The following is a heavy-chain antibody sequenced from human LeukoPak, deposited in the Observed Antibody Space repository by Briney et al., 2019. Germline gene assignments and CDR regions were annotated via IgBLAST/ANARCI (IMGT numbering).Heavy chain of an antibody. CDR1: GFTFSNYA. Sequence: GGSLRLSCAASGFTFSNYAMSWVRQAPGKGLEWLSTISGSGGSTYYADSVKGRFTISRDNSKNTVYLQMKSLRVEATAVYYCAKGLSAAGDYYFDYWGQGALVTVAS. J-gene: IGHJ4*02. CDR2: ISGSGGST. CDR3: AKGLSAAGDYYFDY. D-gene: IGHD2-21*01. V-gene: IGHV3-23*01.